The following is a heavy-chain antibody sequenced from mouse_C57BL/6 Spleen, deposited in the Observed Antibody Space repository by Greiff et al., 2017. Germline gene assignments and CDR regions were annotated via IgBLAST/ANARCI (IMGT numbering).Heavy chain of an antibody. CDR1: GYTFTSYW. CDR2: IHPNSGST. J-gene: IGHJ4*01. D-gene: IGHD2-2*01. V-gene: IGHV1-64*01. CDR3: AKIYYGYDLYAMDY. Sequence: VKLQQPGAELVKPGASVKLSCKASGYTFTSYWMHWVKQRPGQGLEWIGMIHPNSGSTNYNEKFKSKATLTVDKSSSTAYMQLSSLTSEDSAVYYCAKIYYGYDLYAMDYWGQGTSVTVSS.